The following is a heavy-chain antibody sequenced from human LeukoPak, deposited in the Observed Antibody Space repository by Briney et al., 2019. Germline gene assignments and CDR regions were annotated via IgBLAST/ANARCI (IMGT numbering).Heavy chain of an antibody. CDR1: GGSISSSSYY. Sequence: SETLSLTCTVSGGSISSSSYYWGWIRQPPGKGLEWIGSIYYSGSTYYNPSLKSRVTISVDTSKNQFSLKLSSVTAADTAVYYCARVSDQAGTDYWGQGTLVTVSS. CDR2: IYYSGST. CDR3: ARVSDQAGTDY. D-gene: IGHD6-13*01. J-gene: IGHJ4*02. V-gene: IGHV4-39*01.